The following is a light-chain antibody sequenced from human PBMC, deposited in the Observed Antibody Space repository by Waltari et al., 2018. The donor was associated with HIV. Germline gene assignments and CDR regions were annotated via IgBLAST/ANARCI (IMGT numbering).Light chain of an antibody. CDR3: QSYDSSLSGWV. CDR2: ANT. CDR1: SSNIGSGYD. J-gene: IGLJ3*02. V-gene: IGLV1-40*01. Sequence: QSVLTQPPSVSGAPGQRVSISCSGGSSNIGSGYDVYWYQQFPGRAPKVLIYANTNRPSGVPDRFSGSKSGYSSSLVITGLQAEDDADYYCQSYDSSLSGWVFGGGTKLTVL.